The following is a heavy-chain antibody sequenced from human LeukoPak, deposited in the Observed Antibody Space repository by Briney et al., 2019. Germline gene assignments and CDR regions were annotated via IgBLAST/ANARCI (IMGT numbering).Heavy chain of an antibody. D-gene: IGHD4-17*01. CDR2: IYYSGST. CDR1: GGSISSSSYY. J-gene: IGHJ5*02. CDR3: ARHVRTVTTDNWFDP. Sequence: PSETLSLTCTVSGGSISSSSYYWGWIRQPPGKGLEWIGSIYYSGSTYYNPSLKSRVTISVDTSKNQFSLKLSSVTAADTAAYYCARHVRTVTTDNWFDPWGQGTPVTVSS. V-gene: IGHV4-39*01.